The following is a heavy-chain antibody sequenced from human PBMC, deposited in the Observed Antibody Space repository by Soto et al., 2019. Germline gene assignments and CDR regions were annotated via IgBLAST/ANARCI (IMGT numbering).Heavy chain of an antibody. D-gene: IGHD5-18*01. J-gene: IGHJ4*02. CDR3: ATGYTYGPDY. CDR2: IKQDGSEK. V-gene: IGHV3-7*03. CDR1: GFSFSSYW. Sequence: GGSLRLSCAASGFSFSSYWMHWVRQAPGKGLEWVANIKQDGSEKYYVDSVKGRFTISRDNAQNSLYLQMNSLRTEDTAVYYSATGYTYGPDYWGQGTLVTVYS.